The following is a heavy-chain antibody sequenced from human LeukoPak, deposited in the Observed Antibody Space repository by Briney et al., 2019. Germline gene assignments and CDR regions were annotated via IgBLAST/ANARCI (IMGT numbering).Heavy chain of an antibody. CDR3: ARGFVVAARAYNWFDP. Sequence: GASVKVSCKSSGYTFTGYYMHWVRQAPGQGLEWMGWINPNSGGTNYAQKFQGRVTMTRDTSISTAYMELSSLRSEDTAVYYCARGFVVAARAYNWFDPWGQGTLVTVSS. J-gene: IGHJ5*02. V-gene: IGHV1-2*02. D-gene: IGHD2-15*01. CDR1: GYTFTGYY. CDR2: INPNSGGT.